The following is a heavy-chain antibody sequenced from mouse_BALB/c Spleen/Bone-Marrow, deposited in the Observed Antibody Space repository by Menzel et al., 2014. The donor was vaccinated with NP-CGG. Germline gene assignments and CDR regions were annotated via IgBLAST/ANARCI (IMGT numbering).Heavy chain of an antibody. J-gene: IGHJ1*01. D-gene: IGHD4-1*01. CDR3: ARGGNWDDFDV. V-gene: IGHV5-17*02. CDR1: GFTFSTFG. CDR2: ISSGSTAI. Sequence: EVMLVESGGGLVQPGGSRKLSCAASGFTFSTFGMHWVRQAPEKGLEWVAYISSGSTAIFYADTLKGRFTISRDNPENPLLLQMTSLRSEDTAMYYCARGGNWDDFDVWGAGTTVTVSS.